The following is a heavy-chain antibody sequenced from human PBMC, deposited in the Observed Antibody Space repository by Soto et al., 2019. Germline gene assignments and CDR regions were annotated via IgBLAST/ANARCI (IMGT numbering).Heavy chain of an antibody. V-gene: IGHV4-39*01. CDR2: IYYSGST. Sequence: PSETLSLTCTVSGGSISSSSYYWGWIRQPPGKGLEWIGSIYYSGSTYYNPSLKSRVTISVDTSKNQFSLKLSSVTAADTAVYYCARGGGYSGYELFDYWGQGTLVTVSS. CDR3: ARGGGYSGYELFDY. D-gene: IGHD5-12*01. CDR1: GGSISSSSYY. J-gene: IGHJ4*02.